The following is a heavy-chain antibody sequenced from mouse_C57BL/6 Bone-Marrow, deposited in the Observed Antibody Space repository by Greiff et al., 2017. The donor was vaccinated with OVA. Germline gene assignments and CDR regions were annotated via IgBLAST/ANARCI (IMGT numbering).Heavy chain of an antibody. Sequence: VQLKESEGGLVQPGSSMKLSCTASGFTFSDYYMAWVRQVPETGLEWVANINYDGSSTYYLDSLKSRFIISRDNAKNIQYLQMSSLKSEDTATYYCARDRGIYYAMDYWGQGTSVTVSS. V-gene: IGHV5-16*01. CDR3: ARDRGIYYAMDY. CDR2: INYDGSST. CDR1: GFTFSDYY. J-gene: IGHJ4*01. D-gene: IGHD4-1*01.